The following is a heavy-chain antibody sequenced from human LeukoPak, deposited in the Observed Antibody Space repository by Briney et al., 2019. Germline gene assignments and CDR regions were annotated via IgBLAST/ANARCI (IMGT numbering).Heavy chain of an antibody. CDR2: ISSSSSYI. CDR3: ARDRAAGYSSSWYTYDAFDI. CDR1: GFTFSSYS. J-gene: IGHJ3*02. Sequence: GGSLRLSCAASGFTFSSYSMNWVRQAPGKGLEWVSSISSSSSYIYYADSVKGRFTISRDNAKNSLYLQMNGLRAEDTAVYYCARDRAAGYSSSWYTYDAFDIWGQGTMVTVSS. V-gene: IGHV3-21*01. D-gene: IGHD6-13*01.